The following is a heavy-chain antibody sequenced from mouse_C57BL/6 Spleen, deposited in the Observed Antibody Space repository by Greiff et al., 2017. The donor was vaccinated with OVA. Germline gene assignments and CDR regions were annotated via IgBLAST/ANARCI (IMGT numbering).Heavy chain of an antibody. J-gene: IGHJ2*01. CDR2: ISSGSSTI. CDR3: ARDYAYVSFAS. Sequence: EVQLVESGGGLVKPGGSLKLSCAASGFTFSDYGMHWVRQAPEKGLEWVAYISSGSSTIYYADTVKGRFTISRDNAKNTLFLPMTSLRSEDTAMYYCARDYAYVSFASWRPGPTLPVSS. V-gene: IGHV5-17*01. D-gene: IGHD2-2*01. CDR1: GFTFSDYG.